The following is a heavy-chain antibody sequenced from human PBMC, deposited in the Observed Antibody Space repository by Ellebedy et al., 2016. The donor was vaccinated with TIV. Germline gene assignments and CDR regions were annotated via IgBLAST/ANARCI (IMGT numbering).Heavy chain of an antibody. CDR1: GFTFGDFA. Sequence: GGSLRLXXTASGFTFGDFATSWVRQAPGKGLEWVGFIGSKGYGGTTQYAASVKGRFTISRDDSKSIAYLQMNSLKTEDTALYYCTREAANWNYPYYYYNGMDVWGQGTTVTVSS. D-gene: IGHD1-7*01. CDR3: TREAANWNYPYYYYNGMDV. CDR2: IGSKGYGGTT. V-gene: IGHV3-49*04. J-gene: IGHJ6*02.